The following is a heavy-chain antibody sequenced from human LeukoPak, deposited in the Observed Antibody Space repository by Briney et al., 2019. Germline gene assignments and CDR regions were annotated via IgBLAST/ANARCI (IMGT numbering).Heavy chain of an antibody. CDR3: ARDYYDKEAFDI. Sequence: SETLSLTCTVSGGSISSYYWSWIRQPPGKGLEWIGYIYYGGSTNYNPSLKSRVTISVDTSKNQFSLKLSSVTAADTAVYYCARDYYDKEAFDIWGQGTMATVSS. J-gene: IGHJ3*02. V-gene: IGHV4-59*01. D-gene: IGHD3-22*01. CDR2: IYYGGST. CDR1: GGSISSYY.